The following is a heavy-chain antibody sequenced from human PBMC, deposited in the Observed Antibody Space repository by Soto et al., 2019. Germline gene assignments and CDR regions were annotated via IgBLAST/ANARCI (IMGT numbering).Heavy chain of an antibody. CDR2: ISGSGGST. D-gene: IGHD3-3*01. V-gene: IGHV3-23*01. CDR1: GFTSCSYA. CDR3: AKDLVYDFWSGSGDYYYGMDV. Sequence: GGSLRLSCAASGFTSCSYAMSWVPQAPGKGLEWVSAISGSGGSTYYADSVKDRFTISRDNSKNTLYLQMNSLRAEDTAVYYCAKDLVYDFWSGSGDYYYGMDVWGQGTTVTVSS. J-gene: IGHJ6*02.